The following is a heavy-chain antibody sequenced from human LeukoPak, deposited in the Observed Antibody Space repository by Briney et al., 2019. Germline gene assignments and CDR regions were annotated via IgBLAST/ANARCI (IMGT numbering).Heavy chain of an antibody. CDR3: AKVGHTSMIMGYFDY. D-gene: IGHD3-16*01. V-gene: IGHV3-23*01. CDR2: MSAGGGTT. CDR1: GFTFSSYA. J-gene: IGHJ4*02. Sequence: GGSLRLSCAASGFTFSSYAMSWVRQAPGKGLEWVSVMSAGGGTTYYADSVKGRFTISRDNSKNTLYLQMNSLRAEDTAVYYCAKVGHTSMIMGYFDYWGQGTLVTVSS.